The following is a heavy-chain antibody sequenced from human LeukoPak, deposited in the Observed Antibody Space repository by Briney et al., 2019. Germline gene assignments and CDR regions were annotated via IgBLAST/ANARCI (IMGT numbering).Heavy chain of an antibody. D-gene: IGHD6-19*01. CDR2: INPNSGGT. J-gene: IGHJ4*02. CDR1: GYTFTGYY. Sequence: GASVKVSCKASGYTFTGYYMHWVRQAPGQGPEWMGWINPNSGGTNYAQKFQGRVTMTRDTSISTAYMELSRLRSDDTAVYYCARDRTRTGYSSGWYHDYWGQGTLVTVSS. CDR3: ARDRTRTGYSSGWYHDY. V-gene: IGHV1-2*02.